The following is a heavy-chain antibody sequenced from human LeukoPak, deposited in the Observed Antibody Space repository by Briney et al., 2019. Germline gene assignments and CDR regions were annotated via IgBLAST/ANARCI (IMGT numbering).Heavy chain of an antibody. CDR2: IHYSGLT. J-gene: IGHJ4*02. CDR3: ARDPPEDEWNSLDS. CDR1: GGSVNGYY. Sequence: PSETLSLTCTVSGGSVNGYYWNWIRQAPGKGLEWIGFIHYSGLTVYSPSLQSRVSMSVDTSRNQFSLDLSSVAAADTALYYCARDPPEDEWNSLDSWGQGILVTVSS. V-gene: IGHV4-59*02. D-gene: IGHD1-7*01.